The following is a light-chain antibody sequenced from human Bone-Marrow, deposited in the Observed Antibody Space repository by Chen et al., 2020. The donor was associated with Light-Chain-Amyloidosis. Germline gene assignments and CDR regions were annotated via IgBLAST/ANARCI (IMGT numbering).Light chain of an antibody. J-gene: IGLJ1*01. CDR2: EVT. CDR3: SSYTITNPLV. CDR1: SSNVGGDNH. Sequence: QSALTQPASVSGCPGQSITISCTGTSSNVGGDNHVSWYQQHPDKAHKLMMYEVTNRPSWVPDRFSGSKSDNTASLTISGLQTEDEADYFCSSYTITNPLVFGSGTRVTVL. V-gene: IGLV2-14*01.